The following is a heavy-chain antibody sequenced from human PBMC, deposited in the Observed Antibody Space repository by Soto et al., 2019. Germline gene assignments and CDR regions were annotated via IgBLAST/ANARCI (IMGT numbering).Heavy chain of an antibody. Sequence: GSLRLSCAASGFTFSSYAMHWVRQAPGKGLEWVAVISYDGSNKYYADSVKGRFTISRDNSKNTLYLQMNSLRAEDTAVYYCARDRFFHYYYDSSGYQWFDPWGQGTLVTVSS. CDR2: ISYDGSNK. J-gene: IGHJ5*02. CDR1: GFTFSSYA. CDR3: ARDRFFHYYYDSSGYQWFDP. D-gene: IGHD3-22*01. V-gene: IGHV3-30-3*01.